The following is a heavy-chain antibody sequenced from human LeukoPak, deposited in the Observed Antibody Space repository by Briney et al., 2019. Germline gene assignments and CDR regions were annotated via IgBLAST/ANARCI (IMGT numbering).Heavy chain of an antibody. CDR1: GFTFSSYA. CDR2: ISGSGGST. J-gene: IGHJ3*02. CDR3: AKDRGSYWSGGSFYGWSDAFDIWGQAYI. D-gene: IGHD2-15*01. V-gene: IGHV3-23*01. Sequence: GGSLRLSCAACGFTFSSYAMSWVRQAPGKGLEWVSAISGSGGSTYYADSVKGRFTISRDNSKNTLYLQMNSLRAEDTAVYYCAKDRGSYWSGGSFYGWSDAFDIWGQAYIWGQGTMVTVSS.